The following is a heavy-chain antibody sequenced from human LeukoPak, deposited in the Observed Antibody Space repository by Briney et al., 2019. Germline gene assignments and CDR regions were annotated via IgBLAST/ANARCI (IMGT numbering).Heavy chain of an antibody. CDR1: GFTFSSYW. CDR3: ATYSILNAREFRY. V-gene: IGHV3-74*01. J-gene: IGHJ1*01. Sequence: GGSLRLSCAASGFTFSSYWMHWVRQAPGKGLVWVSRINTDGSSTTYADSVKGRFTISRDNAKSTLYLQMNSLRTDDTAVYYCATYSILNAREFRYWGQGTLVTVTS. D-gene: IGHD4-11*01. CDR2: INTDGSST.